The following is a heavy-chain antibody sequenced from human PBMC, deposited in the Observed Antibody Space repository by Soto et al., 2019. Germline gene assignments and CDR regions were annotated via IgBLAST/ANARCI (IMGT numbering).Heavy chain of an antibody. J-gene: IGHJ6*02. V-gene: IGHV1-3*01. D-gene: IGHD1-1*01. CDR3: ARGKGMEENYYYYGLDI. CDR2: INGGTGQT. Sequence: ASVKVSCKASGYSFSTYAMHWVRQAPGQSLEWMGWINGGTGQTKFSQRFQDRITITRDTSASTAYMELSSLRSEDTAVYYCARGKGMEENYYYYGLDIWGQGTTVTVSS. CDR1: GYSFSTYA.